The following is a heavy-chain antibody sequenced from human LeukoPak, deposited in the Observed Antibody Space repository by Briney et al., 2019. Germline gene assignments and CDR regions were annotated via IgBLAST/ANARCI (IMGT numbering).Heavy chain of an antibody. J-gene: IGHJ6*02. CDR2: IIPIFGTA. CDR1: GYTLTELS. D-gene: IGHD1-26*01. V-gene: IGHV1-69*13. CDR3: AEGTIVGAMKNYYYYGMDA. Sequence: EASVKVSCTVSGYTLTELSMHWVRQAPGQGLEWMGGIIPIFGTANYAQKFQGRVAITADESTSTAYMELSSLRSEDTAVYYCAEGTIVGAMKNYYYYGMDAWGQGTTVTVSS.